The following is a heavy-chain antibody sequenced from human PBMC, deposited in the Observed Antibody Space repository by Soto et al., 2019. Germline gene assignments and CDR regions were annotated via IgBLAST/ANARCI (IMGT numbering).Heavy chain of an antibody. CDR3: ARQPHDFWSGYYTGGYFDY. D-gene: IGHD3-3*01. V-gene: IGHV4-39*01. J-gene: IGHJ4*02. CDR1: GGSISNNNYY. Sequence: SETLSLTCTVSGGSISNNNYYWGWIRQPPGKGLEWIGSIYYSGSTYYNSSLKSRVTISVDTSKNQFSLKLSSVIAADTAVYYCARQPHDFWSGYYTGGYFDYWGQGTLVTVSS. CDR2: IYYSGST.